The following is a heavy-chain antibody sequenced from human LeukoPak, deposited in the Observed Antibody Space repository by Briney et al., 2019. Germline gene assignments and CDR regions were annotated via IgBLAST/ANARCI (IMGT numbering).Heavy chain of an antibody. D-gene: IGHD4-17*01. CDR1: GGSISSGDYY. CDR3: ARDNHDYGVPSLYYGMDV. V-gene: IGHV4-30-4*01. J-gene: IGHJ6*02. CDR2: IYYSGST. Sequence: SQTLSLTCTVSGGSISSGDYYWSWIRQPPGKGLEWIGYIYYSGSTYYNPSLKSRVTISVDTSKNQFSLKLSSVTAADTAMYYCARDNHDYGVPSLYYGMDVWGQGTTVTVSS.